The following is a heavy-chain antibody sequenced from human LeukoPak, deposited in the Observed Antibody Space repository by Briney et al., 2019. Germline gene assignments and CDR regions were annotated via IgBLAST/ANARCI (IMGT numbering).Heavy chain of an antibody. Sequence: GGSLRLSCTGSGFTFGDHAMSWVRQAPGKGLEWVGFIRSKAYRGTTEYAASVKGRFTISRDDSASIAYLQMNSLKTEDTAVYYCARGPIQLWIHNAMDVWGQGTTVNVSS. J-gene: IGHJ6*02. CDR3: ARGPIQLWIHNAMDV. CDR2: IRSKAYRGTT. V-gene: IGHV3-49*04. D-gene: IGHD1-1*01. CDR1: GFTFGDHA.